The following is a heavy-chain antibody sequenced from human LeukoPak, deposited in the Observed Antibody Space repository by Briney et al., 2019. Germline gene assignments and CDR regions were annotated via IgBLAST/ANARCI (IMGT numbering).Heavy chain of an antibody. CDR3: ARLFDVDAFDI. CDR2: IYYSGST. V-gene: IGHV4-59*08. J-gene: IGHJ3*02. CDR1: GGSISSYY. Sequence: PSETLSLTCTVSGGSISSYYWSWIRQPPGKGLEWIGYIYYSGSTNYNPSLKSRVTISVDTSKNQFSLKLSSVTAADTAVYYCARLFDVDAFDIWGQGTMVTVSS.